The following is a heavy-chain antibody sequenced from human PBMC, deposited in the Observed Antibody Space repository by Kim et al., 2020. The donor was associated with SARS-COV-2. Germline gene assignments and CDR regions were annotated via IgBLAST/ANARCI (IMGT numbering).Heavy chain of an antibody. D-gene: IGHD4-17*01. V-gene: IGHV1-2*02. CDR3: ARDQFGDYDLDY. CDR2: T. Sequence: TNYAQNIQGRVTMTRDTSITTAYMEHGSLRSDDTAVYYCARDQFGDYDLDYWGQGTLVTVSS. J-gene: IGHJ4*02.